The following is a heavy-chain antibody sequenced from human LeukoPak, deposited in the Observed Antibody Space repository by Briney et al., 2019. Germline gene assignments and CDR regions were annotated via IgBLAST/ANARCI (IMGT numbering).Heavy chain of an antibody. CDR3: ARGTTSHYDILTGYYHPIDY. J-gene: IGHJ4*02. Sequence: SETLSLTCTVSSGSISSYYWSWIRQPPGKGLEWIGYIYYSGSTNYNPSLKSRVTISVDTSKNQFSLKLSSVTAADTAVYYCARGTTSHYDILTGYYHPIDYWGQGTLVTVSS. V-gene: IGHV4-59*08. D-gene: IGHD3-9*01. CDR2: IYYSGST. CDR1: SGSISSYY.